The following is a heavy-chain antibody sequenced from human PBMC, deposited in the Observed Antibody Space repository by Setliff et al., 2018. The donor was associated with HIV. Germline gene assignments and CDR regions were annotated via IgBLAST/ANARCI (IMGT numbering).Heavy chain of an antibody. CDR1: GDTFTSYV. V-gene: IGHV1-8*01. CDR3: ARATGAADL. J-gene: IGHJ5*02. D-gene: IGHD6-13*01. Sequence: ASVKVSCKASGDTFTSYVISWVRQAPGQGLEWMGGMNPNSGDTGYAQKFQGRVTMTRNTSINTAYMELRSLRSDDTAVYYCARATGAADLWGQGTKVTVSS. CDR2: MNPNSGDT.